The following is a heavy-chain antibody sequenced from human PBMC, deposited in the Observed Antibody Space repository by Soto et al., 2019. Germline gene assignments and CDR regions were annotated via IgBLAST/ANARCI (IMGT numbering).Heavy chain of an antibody. CDR1: GFTFSSYG. CDR3: ARQHRDILTGLRWNGMDV. Sequence: GGSLRLSCAASGFTFSSYGMHWVRQAPGKGLEWVVVIWYDGSNKYYADSVKGRFTISRDNSKNTLCLQMNSLRAEDTAVYYCARQHRDILTGLRWNGMDVWGQGTTVTVSS. V-gene: IGHV3-33*01. CDR2: IWYDGSNK. D-gene: IGHD3-9*01. J-gene: IGHJ6*02.